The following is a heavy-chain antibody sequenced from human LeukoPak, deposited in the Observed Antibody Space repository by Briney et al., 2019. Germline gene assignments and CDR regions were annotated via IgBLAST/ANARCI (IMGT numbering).Heavy chain of an antibody. CDR3: ARSGSLTGYYPDPFDY. V-gene: IGHV4-59*01. CDR1: GGSISSYY. Sequence: SETLSLTCTVSGGSISSYYWSWIRQPPGKGLEWIGNIYYSGSTNYNPSLKSRVTISVDTSKNQFSLKLSSVTAADTAVYYCARSGSLTGYYPDPFDYWGQGTLVTVSS. J-gene: IGHJ4*02. D-gene: IGHD3-9*01. CDR2: IYYSGST.